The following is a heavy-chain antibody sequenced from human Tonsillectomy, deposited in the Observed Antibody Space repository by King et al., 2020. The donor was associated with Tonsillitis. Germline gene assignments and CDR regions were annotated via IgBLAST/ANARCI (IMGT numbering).Heavy chain of an antibody. D-gene: IGHD3-22*01. CDR2: IIPILGIA. Sequence: QLVQSGAEVKKPGSSVKVSCKASGGTFSSYAISWVRQAPGQGLEWMGRIIPILGIANYAQKFQGRVTITADKSTSTAYMELSSLRSEDTAVYYCARLDYYDSSGYYGMDVWGQGTTVTVSS. CDR1: GGTFSSYA. CDR3: ARLDYYDSSGYYGMDV. V-gene: IGHV1-69*09. J-gene: IGHJ6*02.